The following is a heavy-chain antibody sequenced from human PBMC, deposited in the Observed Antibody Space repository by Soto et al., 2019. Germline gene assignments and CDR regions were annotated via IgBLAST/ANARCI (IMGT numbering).Heavy chain of an antibody. V-gene: IGHV3-48*01. D-gene: IGHD1-26*01. J-gene: IGHJ1*01. CDR3: APQGVGATGYLD. CDR2: ISDSGSRM. Sequence: EVQLVESGGGLVQPGGSLRLSCVVSGFTLGDYGMNWVRQAPGKGLEWVSYISDSGSRMYYADSVKGRITISRDSAKNSLYLQMNSLRGEDTAVYYCAPQGVGATGYLDWGQGTLVTVSS. CDR1: GFTLGDYG.